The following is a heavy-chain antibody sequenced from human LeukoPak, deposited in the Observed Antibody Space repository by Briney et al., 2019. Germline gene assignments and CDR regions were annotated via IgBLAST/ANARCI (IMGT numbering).Heavy chain of an antibody. V-gene: IGHV1-18*04. CDR3: ARESTGFDP. D-gene: IGHD4-17*01. CDR1: GYTFTSYY. J-gene: IGHJ5*02. CDR2: ISAYNGNT. Sequence: RASVKVSCKASGYTFTSYYMHWVRQALGQGLEWMGWISAYNGNTNYAQKLQGRVTMTTDTSTSTAYMELRSLRSDDTAVYYCARESTGFDPWGQGTLVTVSS.